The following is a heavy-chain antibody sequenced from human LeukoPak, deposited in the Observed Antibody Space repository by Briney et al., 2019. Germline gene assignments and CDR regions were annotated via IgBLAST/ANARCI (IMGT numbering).Heavy chain of an antibody. V-gene: IGHV1-2*02. Sequence: ASVKVSCKASGYTFTGYYMHWVRQAPGQGLEWMGWINPNSGGRNYAQKFQGRVTMTRDTSISTAYMELSRLRSDDTAVYYCARVPMASYFDYWGQGTLVTVSS. CDR3: ARVPMASYFDY. CDR2: INPNSGGR. CDR1: GYTFTGYY. D-gene: IGHD5-24*01. J-gene: IGHJ4*02.